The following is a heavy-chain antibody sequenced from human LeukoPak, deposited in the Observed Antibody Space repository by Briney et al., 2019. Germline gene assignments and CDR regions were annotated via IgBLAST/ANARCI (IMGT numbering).Heavy chain of an antibody. Sequence: SVRVSCTASGGTFSSYDISWVRQAPGQGLEWMGGIIPIFGTANYAQKVQGRVTITTDESTSTAYMEMSSLRAEDTAVYYCARSGVYGEDAFDIWGQGTMVTVSS. V-gene: IGHV1-69*05. D-gene: IGHD4-17*01. CDR2: IIPIFGTA. J-gene: IGHJ3*02. CDR3: ARSGVYGEDAFDI. CDR1: GGTFSSYD.